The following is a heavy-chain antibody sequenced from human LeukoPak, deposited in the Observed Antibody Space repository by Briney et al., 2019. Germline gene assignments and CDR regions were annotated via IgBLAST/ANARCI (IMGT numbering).Heavy chain of an antibody. V-gene: IGHV1-2*02. J-gene: IGHJ4*02. CDR1: GYTFTDYY. D-gene: IGHD4-17*01. CDR3: ARGMGDYGFH. Sequence: ASVKVSCKASGYTFTDYYIHWVRQAPGQGLELMGWINPDSGVTGFAQKFQGRVTMITDTSISTAYMELIRLRSDDTAVYYCARGMGDYGFHWGQGTLVTVSS. CDR2: INPDSGVT.